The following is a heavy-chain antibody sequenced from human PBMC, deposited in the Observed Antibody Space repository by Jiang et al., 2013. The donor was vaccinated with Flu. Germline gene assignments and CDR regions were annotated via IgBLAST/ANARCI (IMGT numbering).Heavy chain of an antibody. CDR2: INPNSGGT. CDR1: GYTFTGYY. D-gene: IGHD4-17*01. Sequence: KASGYTFTGYYMHWVRQAPGQGLEWMGRINPNSGGTNYAQKFQGRVTMTRDTSISTAYMELSRLRSDDTAVYYCARARGSDYGDPRGVSNWFDPWGQGTLVTVSS. CDR3: ARARGSDYGDPRGVSNWFDP. V-gene: IGHV1-2*06. J-gene: IGHJ5*02.